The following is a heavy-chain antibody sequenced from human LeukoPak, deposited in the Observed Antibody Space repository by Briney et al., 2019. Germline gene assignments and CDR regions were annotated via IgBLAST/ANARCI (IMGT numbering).Heavy chain of an antibody. V-gene: IGHV4-59*01. J-gene: IGHJ4*02. Sequence: SETLSLTCTVSGGTISTYYWSWIRQPPGKGLEWIGYMYYTGSTNYNPSLKSRVTISVDTSKNQLSLKLTSVTAADTAVYYCAREVWDYGGSKGLFDYWGQGTLVTVSS. CDR3: AREVWDYGGSKGLFDY. D-gene: IGHD4-23*01. CDR2: MYYTGST. CDR1: GGTISTYY.